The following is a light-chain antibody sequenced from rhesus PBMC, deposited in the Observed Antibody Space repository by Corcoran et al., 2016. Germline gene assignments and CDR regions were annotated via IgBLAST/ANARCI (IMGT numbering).Light chain of an antibody. CDR1: RSDIGRYNY. CDR3: CSYAGSYTDV. V-gene: IGLV2-32*01. J-gene: IGLJ6*01. Sequence: QAALTQPRSVSGSPGQSVTISCTGTRSDIGRYNYVSWYQQHPGTAPKFIIYAVSYRPSGVSDRFSGSKSGNTASLPISGLQAEDEADYYCCSYAGSYTDVFGSGTKLTVL. CDR2: AVS.